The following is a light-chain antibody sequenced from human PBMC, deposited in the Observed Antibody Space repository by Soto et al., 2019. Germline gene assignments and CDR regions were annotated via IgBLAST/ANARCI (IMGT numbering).Light chain of an antibody. V-gene: IGKV3-15*01. CDR3: QQYTKWPLT. CDR1: QSVYSN. CDR2: HAS. Sequence: EIVMTQSPATLSVSPGKRATLSCRASQSVYSNLAWYQQKPGQAPRLLIYHASTRATGIPARFSGGGSGTEFTLTISSLQSEDFAVYYCQQYTKWPLTFGGGTKVEIK. J-gene: IGKJ4*01.